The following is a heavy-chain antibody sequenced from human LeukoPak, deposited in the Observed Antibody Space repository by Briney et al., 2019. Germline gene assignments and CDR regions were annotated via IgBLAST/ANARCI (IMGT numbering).Heavy chain of an antibody. D-gene: IGHD1-26*01. Sequence: ASVKVSCKASGYTFTGYYMHWVRQAPGQGLEWMGWINPNSGGTNYAQKFQGRVTITRNTSISTAYMELSSLRSEDTAVYYCARGLMVGATGDFDYWGQGTLVTVSS. CDR1: GYTFTGYY. CDR3: ARGLMVGATGDFDY. V-gene: IGHV1-2*02. CDR2: INPNSGGT. J-gene: IGHJ4*02.